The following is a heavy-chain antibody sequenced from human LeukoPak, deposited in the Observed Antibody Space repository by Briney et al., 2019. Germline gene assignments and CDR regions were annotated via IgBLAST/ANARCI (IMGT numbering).Heavy chain of an antibody. CDR2: IFYGGST. CDR3: ARVRGSGSYYLSYYYMDV. Sequence: TSETLSLTCTVSSGSISTSNYYWGWVRQPPGKALEWIGNIFYGGSTYYSPSLKSRVTISVDTSKNQFSLKLSSVTAADTAVYYCARVRGSGSYYLSYYYMDVWGKGTTVTVSS. J-gene: IGHJ6*03. D-gene: IGHD3-10*01. CDR1: SGSISTSNYY. V-gene: IGHV4-39*07.